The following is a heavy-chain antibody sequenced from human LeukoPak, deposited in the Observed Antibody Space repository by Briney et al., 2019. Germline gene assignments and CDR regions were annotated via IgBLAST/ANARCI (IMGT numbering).Heavy chain of an antibody. J-gene: IGHJ4*02. CDR3: ARDGNNWNGYYLDY. V-gene: IGHV3-30-3*01. Sequence: PGGSLRLSSAASGFTFRNYAIHWVRQARGKGLEWVAVISYDGNNKYYADSVKGRFTISRDNSKNTLYLQMNSLRAEDTAVYYCARDGNNWNGYYLDYRGQGTLVTVSS. CDR2: ISYDGNNK. D-gene: IGHD1-1*01. CDR1: GFTFRNYA.